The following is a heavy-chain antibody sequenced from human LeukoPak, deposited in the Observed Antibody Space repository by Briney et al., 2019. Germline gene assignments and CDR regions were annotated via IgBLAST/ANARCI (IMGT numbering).Heavy chain of an antibody. D-gene: IGHD4-17*01. Sequence: PGGSLRLSCAASGFTFSSYAMHWVRQAPGKGLEWVAVISYDGSNKYYADSVKGRFTISRDNSKNTLYLQMNSLRAEDTAVYYCAKETTVTPFDYWGQGTLATVSS. CDR3: AKETTVTPFDY. CDR1: GFTFSSYA. J-gene: IGHJ4*02. V-gene: IGHV3-30-3*01. CDR2: ISYDGSNK.